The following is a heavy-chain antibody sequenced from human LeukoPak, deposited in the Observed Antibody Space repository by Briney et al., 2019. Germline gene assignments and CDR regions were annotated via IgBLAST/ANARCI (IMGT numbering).Heavy chain of an antibody. V-gene: IGHV3-7*01. CDR2: IKQDGSVK. Sequence: PGGSLRVSCVASGFTFSDYWMSWVRQAPGKGLEWVANIKQDGSVKYYVGSVRGRFTISRDNAKNPLYLQMNSLRAEDTAVYYCARIGYSSSSFDYWGQGTLVTVSS. J-gene: IGHJ4*02. CDR1: GFTFSDYW. D-gene: IGHD6-6*01. CDR3: ARIGYSSSSFDY.